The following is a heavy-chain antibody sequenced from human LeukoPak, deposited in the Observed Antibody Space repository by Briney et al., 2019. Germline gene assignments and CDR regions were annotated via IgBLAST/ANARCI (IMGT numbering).Heavy chain of an antibody. D-gene: IGHD6-19*01. V-gene: IGHV1-2*02. J-gene: IGHJ5*02. CDR1: GYTSTVYY. Sequence: ASVKVSSKASGYTSTVYYMHWVRQAPGQGLEWMGWINPNSGGTNYAQKFQGRVTMTRDASISTAYMELSRLRSDDTAVYYCARGSSGWNRRYWFDPWGRGTLVTVSS. CDR2: INPNSGGT. CDR3: ARGSSGWNRRYWFDP.